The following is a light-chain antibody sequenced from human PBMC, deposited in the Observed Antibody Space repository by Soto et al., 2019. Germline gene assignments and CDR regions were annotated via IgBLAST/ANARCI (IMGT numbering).Light chain of an antibody. V-gene: IGLV2-23*01. CDR3: CSYAGSSSYVV. CDR2: EGT. CDR1: SSDVGSYNL. J-gene: IGLJ2*01. Sequence: QSALTQPASVSGSPGQSISLSCTGTSSDVGSYNLFSWYQLHPGKATKPMIYEGTKRPSGVSNRFSGSKSGSTASLTISGLQAEDEADYYCCSYAGSSSYVVFGGGTKLTVL.